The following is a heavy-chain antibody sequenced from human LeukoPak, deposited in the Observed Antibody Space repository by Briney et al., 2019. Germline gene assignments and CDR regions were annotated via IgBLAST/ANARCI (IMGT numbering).Heavy chain of an antibody. D-gene: IGHD4-17*01. Sequence: SETLSLTCTVSGGSINNYYWSWIRQPPGKGLEWIGYIYYRGSTNYNPSLKSRVTFSVDTSKNQSSLKLNSVTAADTAVYYCAGGGDYGDLRYFDYWGQGTLVTVSS. CDR1: GGSINNYY. CDR2: IYYRGST. V-gene: IGHV4-59*01. J-gene: IGHJ4*02. CDR3: AGGGDYGDLRYFDY.